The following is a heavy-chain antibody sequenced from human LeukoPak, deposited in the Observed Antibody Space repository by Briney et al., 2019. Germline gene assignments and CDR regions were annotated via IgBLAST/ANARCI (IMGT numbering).Heavy chain of an antibody. D-gene: IGHD6-6*01. Sequence: RGSLRLSCAASGFTFRGYWMSWVRQAPGKGLEWVANIKEDGSEKYHVDSVKGRFTISRDNAKNSLNLQTGSLRVEDTAVYYCTRGDSSSKIDYWGQGTLVTVSS. V-gene: IGHV3-7*01. J-gene: IGHJ4*02. CDR2: IKEDGSEK. CDR3: TRGDSSSKIDY. CDR1: GFTFRGYW.